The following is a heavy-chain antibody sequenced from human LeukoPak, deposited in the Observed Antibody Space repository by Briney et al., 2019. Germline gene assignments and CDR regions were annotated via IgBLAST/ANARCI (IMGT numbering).Heavy chain of an antibody. CDR3: AKVMGERFGNGAFDI. CDR2: ISYDGSNK. D-gene: IGHD2-8*01. J-gene: IGHJ3*02. Sequence: PGRSLRLSCAASGFTFSSYGMHWFRQAPGKGLEWVAVISYDGSNKYYADSVKGRFTISRDNSKNTLSLQVNSLRAEDTAVYYCAKVMGERFGNGAFDIWGQGTMVTVSS. CDR1: GFTFSSYG. V-gene: IGHV3-30*18.